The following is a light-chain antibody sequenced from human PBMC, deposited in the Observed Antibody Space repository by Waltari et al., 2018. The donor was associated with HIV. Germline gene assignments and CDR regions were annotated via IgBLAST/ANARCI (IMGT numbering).Light chain of an antibody. CDR2: ENH. CDR1: SSNTGCND. J-gene: IGLJ3*02. CDR3: GTWDSNLSVGT. Sequence: QSVFTQPPSLSAAPGQKVTIPCSGTSSNTGCNDVSGSQQLPGTAPKLLIFENHNRPSGISDRFSGSKSGTSATLGIIGLQTGDEADYYCGTWDSNLSVGTFGGGTKLTVL. V-gene: IGLV1-51*02.